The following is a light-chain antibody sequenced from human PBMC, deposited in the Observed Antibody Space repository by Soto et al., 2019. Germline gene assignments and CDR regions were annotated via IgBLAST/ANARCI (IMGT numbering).Light chain of an antibody. Sequence: QSARTQPASVSGSPGQSITFSCTGTSSYVGGHNYVSWYQQHPGKAPRLMIYEVSKRPSGVSNRFSGSKSGNTASLTISGLQAEDEADYYCGSYTSSRTLVFGTGTKVTVL. CDR2: EVS. J-gene: IGLJ1*01. CDR3: GSYTSSRTLV. V-gene: IGLV2-14*01. CDR1: SSYVGGHNY.